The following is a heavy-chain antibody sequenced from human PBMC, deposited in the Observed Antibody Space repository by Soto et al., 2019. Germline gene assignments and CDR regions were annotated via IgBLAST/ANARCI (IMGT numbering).Heavy chain of an antibody. V-gene: IGHV4-30-4*01. CDR2: IYDSGST. D-gene: IGHD3-22*01. J-gene: IGHJ4*02. CDR1: GGSISSGDYY. Sequence: QVQLQESGPGLVKPSQTLSLTCTVSGGSISSGDYYWSWIRQPPGKGLEWIGYIYDSGSTYYNPSLKSRFTLSVDTSKNQFSLKLNSVTAADTAVYYCARRADYDSSGYYFLDYWGQGTLVTVSS. CDR3: ARRADYDSSGYYFLDY.